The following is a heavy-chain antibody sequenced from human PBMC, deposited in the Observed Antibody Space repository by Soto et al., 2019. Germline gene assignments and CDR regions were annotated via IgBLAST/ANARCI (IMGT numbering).Heavy chain of an antibody. D-gene: IGHD6-19*01. Sequence: GASVKVSCKASGYTFTAQYLHWVRQAPGEGLEWMGWISATTGATRYAQKFQGRVTITRDTSMSTAHMEVRSLTSDDTAVYYCAKGDSSWVSWFDPWGQGTLVTVSS. J-gene: IGHJ5*02. V-gene: IGHV1-2*02. CDR3: AKGDSSWVSWFDP. CDR2: ISATTGAT. CDR1: GYTFTAQY.